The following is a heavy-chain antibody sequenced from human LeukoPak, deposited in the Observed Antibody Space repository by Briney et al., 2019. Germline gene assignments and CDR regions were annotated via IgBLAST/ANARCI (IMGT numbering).Heavy chain of an antibody. CDR3: ARWTRDYDSSGYLSH. J-gene: IGHJ4*02. V-gene: IGHV3-66*01. CDR2: IYSGGST. Sequence: GGSLRLSCAASGFTVSSNYMSWVRQAPGKGLEWVSVIYSGGSTYYADSVKGRFNISRDNSKNTLYLQMNSLRAEDTAVYYCARWTRDYDSSGYLSHWGQGTLVTVSS. CDR1: GFTVSSNY. D-gene: IGHD3-22*01.